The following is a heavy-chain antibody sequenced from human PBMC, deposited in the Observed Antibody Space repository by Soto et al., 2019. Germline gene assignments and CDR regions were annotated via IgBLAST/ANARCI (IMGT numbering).Heavy chain of an antibody. J-gene: IGHJ6*02. CDR1: GYSFTSYE. V-gene: IGHV1-8*01. CDR3: ERTPYHYDRSGYVFGMDV. Sequence: QVQLLQSGAEVKKSGASVKVSGKASGYSFTSYEIKWVRQATGRGGEWMGWRNPNSGNTGYAQKVQDKVTMTRDTSVNTAYLELSSLRSEDTAAYYCERTPYHYDRSGYVFGMDVWGQGTTVTVSS. D-gene: IGHD3-22*01. CDR2: RNPNSGNT.